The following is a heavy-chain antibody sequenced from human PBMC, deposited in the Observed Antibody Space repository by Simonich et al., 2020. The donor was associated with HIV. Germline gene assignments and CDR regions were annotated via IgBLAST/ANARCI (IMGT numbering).Heavy chain of an antibody. J-gene: IGHJ4*02. V-gene: IGHV5-51*01. Sequence: EVQLVQSGAEVTKPGESLKISCKGSGYSFPNYWIGWVRKMPGKVLEGMGIINPVDADTRNSPAFHGQVTISADKSISTAYLQWSSLKASDTAMYYCARHGLTHAAAGQSLDYWGQGTLVTVSS. CDR3: ARHGLTHAAAGQSLDY. CDR2: INPVDADT. CDR1: GYSFPNYW. D-gene: IGHD6-13*01.